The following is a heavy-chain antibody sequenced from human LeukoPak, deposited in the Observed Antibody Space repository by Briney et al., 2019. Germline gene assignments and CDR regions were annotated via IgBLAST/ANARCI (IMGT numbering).Heavy chain of an antibody. CDR1: GFIFSDYA. CDR3: AKDGNSSREAYYFDY. Sequence: PGGSLRLSCAASGFIFSDYAMSWVRQAPGKGLEWVSAISGSADAIRYADSVKGRFTISRDRSRSRLYLQMNSLRAEDTAVYYCAKDGNSSREAYYFDYWGQGTLVTVSS. J-gene: IGHJ4*02. D-gene: IGHD6-13*01. V-gene: IGHV3-23*01. CDR2: ISGSADAI.